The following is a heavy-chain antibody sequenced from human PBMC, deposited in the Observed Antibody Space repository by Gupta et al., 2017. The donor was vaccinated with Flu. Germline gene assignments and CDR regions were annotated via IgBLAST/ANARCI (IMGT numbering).Heavy chain of an antibody. CDR3: ARKSGRHWDYDTCYAFDY. V-gene: IGHV1-69*01. J-gene: IGHJ4*02. CDR2: TIPASGQT. Sequence: FSDYAINWVRQAPGQGLEWMGGTIPASGQTKFVQKFQGRVTITADESTYKAFMELNTLRSADTAVDYCARKSGRHWDYDTCYAFDYWGLGTLVTVSS. CDR1: FSDYA. D-gene: IGHD2-2*01.